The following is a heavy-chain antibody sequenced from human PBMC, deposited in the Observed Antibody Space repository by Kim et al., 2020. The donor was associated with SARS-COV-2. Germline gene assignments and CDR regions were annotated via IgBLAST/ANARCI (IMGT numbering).Heavy chain of an antibody. V-gene: IGHV5-51*01. CDR3: ARRTMEYGYYAD. J-gene: IGHJ4*02. Sequence: GESLKISCKGSGYSFNDFWIAWVRQMPGKGLEWMGIIYPGDSDTRYSPSFQGQVTISADKSISTAYLQWGSLKASDTAMYYCARRTMEYGYYADWGQGTL. CDR1: GYSFNDFW. CDR2: IYPGDSDT. D-gene: IGHD4-17*01.